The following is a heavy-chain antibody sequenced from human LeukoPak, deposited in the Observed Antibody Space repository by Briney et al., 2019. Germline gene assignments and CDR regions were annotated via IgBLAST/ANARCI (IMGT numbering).Heavy chain of an antibody. Sequence: GGSLRLSCTGSGFMFNAYWMSWVRKAPGMGLEWVGKIRQDGGEIFYVDSVGGRFTISRDNAKNSVYLQLNSLRAEDTAVYYCARADLEWYLDLWGRGTLVTVSS. CDR3: ARADLEWYLDL. V-gene: IGHV3-7*01. CDR2: IRQDGGEI. J-gene: IGHJ2*01. CDR1: GFMFNAYW.